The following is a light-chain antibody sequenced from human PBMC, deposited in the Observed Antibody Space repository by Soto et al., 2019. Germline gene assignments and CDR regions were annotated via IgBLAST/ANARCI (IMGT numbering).Light chain of an antibody. V-gene: IGKV1-5*02. CDR3: QQYYSFWT. J-gene: IGKJ1*01. CDR2: EAS. CDR1: RSVDKW. Sequence: DIQMTQSPSTLSASLGDRVTIICRASRSVDKWLAWYQQKSGKAPKLLIYEASHLQSGVPSRFGGTGSGTEFTLTINSLQPEDVATYYCQQYYSFWTFGQGTKVDIK.